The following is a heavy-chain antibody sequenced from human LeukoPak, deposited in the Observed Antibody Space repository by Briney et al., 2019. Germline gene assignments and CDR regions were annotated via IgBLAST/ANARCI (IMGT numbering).Heavy chain of an antibody. V-gene: IGHV4-4*07. CDR1: GSSISSYY. D-gene: IGHD3-3*01. J-gene: IGHJ5*02. Sequence: SETLSLTCTVSGSSISSYYWSWIRQPAGKGREWIGRIYTSGSTNYNPSLKGRVPIPVDTSKNHFSLKLSSVTAAHTAVYYCARYDPGRGFDPWGQGSLVTVSS. CDR2: IYTSGST. CDR3: ARYDPGRGFDP.